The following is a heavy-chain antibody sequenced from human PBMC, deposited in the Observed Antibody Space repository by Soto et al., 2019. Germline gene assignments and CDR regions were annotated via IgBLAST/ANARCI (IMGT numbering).Heavy chain of an antibody. J-gene: IGHJ4*02. Sequence: QVQLVESGGGVVQPGRSLRLYCAASGFTFSSYAIHWVRKAPGKGLEWVAAISYDGSNKYYADSVKGRFTISRDNSKNTLYLQMNSLRAEDTAVYYCARYRGYSYASLRFDYWGQGTLVTVSS. CDR3: ARYRGYSYASLRFDY. V-gene: IGHV3-30-3*01. CDR2: ISYDGSNK. D-gene: IGHD5-18*01. CDR1: GFTFSSYA.